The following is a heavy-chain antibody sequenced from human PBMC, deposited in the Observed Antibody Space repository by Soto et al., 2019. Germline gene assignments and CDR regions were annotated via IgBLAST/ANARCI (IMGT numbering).Heavy chain of an antibody. CDR2: IIPISGTA. J-gene: IGHJ4*02. V-gene: IGHV1-69*06. CDR3: ARAMTVFTVPYFDY. CDR1: GGSSKNYA. D-gene: IGHD2-21*02. Sequence: QVQLVQSGAEVKKPGSSVKVSCKASGGSSKNYAISWVRQAPGQGLEWMGGIIPISGTADYAQKFQGRLTITADKSTNTAYMELSSLRSEDTAVYYCARAMTVFTVPYFDYWGQGTLVTVSS.